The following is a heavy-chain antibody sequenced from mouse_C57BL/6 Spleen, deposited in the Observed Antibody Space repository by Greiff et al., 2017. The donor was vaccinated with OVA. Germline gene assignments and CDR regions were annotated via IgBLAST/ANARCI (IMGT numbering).Heavy chain of an antibody. CDR3: APITTVVGGGAMDD. J-gene: IGHJ4*01. CDR2: INPSGGYT. V-gene: IGHV1-7*01. D-gene: IGHD1-1*01. CDR1: GYTFTSYW. Sequence: QVQLQQSGAELAKPGASVKLSCKASGYTFTSYWMHWVKQRPGQGLEWIGHINPSGGYTKYNQKFKDKATLTADKSSSTAYMQLSSLTYEDSAVYYCAPITTVVGGGAMDDWGQGTSVTVSS.